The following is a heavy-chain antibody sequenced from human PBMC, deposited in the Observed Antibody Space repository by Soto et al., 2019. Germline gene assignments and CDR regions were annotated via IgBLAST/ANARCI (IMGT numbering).Heavy chain of an antibody. CDR2: MSGSGGST. CDR1: GFTFSSYA. J-gene: IGHJ6*01. CDR3: AKSRTTMIVVVSGMGV. V-gene: IGHV3-23*01. Sequence: GGSLRLSCAASGFTFSSYAMGWVRQAPGKGLEWVSAMSGSGGSTYYADSVKDRFTISRDNSKNTLYLQMNSLRAEDTAVYYCAKSRTTMIVVVSGMGVWGQGTTVTVS. D-gene: IGHD3-22*01.